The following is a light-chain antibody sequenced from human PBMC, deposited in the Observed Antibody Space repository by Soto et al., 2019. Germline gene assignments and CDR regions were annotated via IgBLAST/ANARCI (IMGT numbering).Light chain of an antibody. V-gene: IGKV2-24*01. J-gene: IGKJ1*01. Sequence: DIVLTQTPLSSPVTLGQPASISCRSSQSLVYSDGNTYLSWLQQRPGQPPRLLIYQISNRFSGVPDRFSGSGAGTDFTLKISRVEAEDVGFYSCLQFSHFPRTFGQGTKVEIK. CDR3: LQFSHFPRT. CDR2: QIS. CDR1: QSLVYSDGNTY.